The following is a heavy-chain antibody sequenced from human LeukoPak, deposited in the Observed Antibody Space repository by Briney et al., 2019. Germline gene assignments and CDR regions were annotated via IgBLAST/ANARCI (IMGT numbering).Heavy chain of an antibody. Sequence: SETLSLTCTVSGGSINGYYWSWIRQPAGKGLEWIGRIYTSGSTNYNPSLKSRVTMSVDTSKNQFSLKLSSVTAADTAVYYCARGGPGYWSDYYYMDVWGKGTTVTVSS. CDR3: ARGGPGYWSDYYYMDV. CDR2: IYTSGST. D-gene: IGHD2-15*01. CDR1: GGSINGYY. J-gene: IGHJ6*03. V-gene: IGHV4-4*07.